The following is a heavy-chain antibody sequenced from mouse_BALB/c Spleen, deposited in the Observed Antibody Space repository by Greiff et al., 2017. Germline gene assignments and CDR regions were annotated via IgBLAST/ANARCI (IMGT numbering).Heavy chain of an antibody. Sequence: VQLQQSGPELVKPGASVRISCKASGYTFTSYYIHWVKQRPGQGLEWIGWIYPGNVNTKYNEKFKGKATLTADKSSSTAYMQLSSLTSEDSAVYFCARGATADYWGQGTTLTVSS. CDR1: GYTFTSYY. CDR3: ARGATADY. CDR2: IYPGNVNT. V-gene: IGHV1S56*01. D-gene: IGHD1-2*01. J-gene: IGHJ2*01.